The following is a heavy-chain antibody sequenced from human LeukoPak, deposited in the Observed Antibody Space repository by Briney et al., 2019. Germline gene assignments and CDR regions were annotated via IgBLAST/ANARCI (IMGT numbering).Heavy chain of an antibody. V-gene: IGHV1-2*02. J-gene: IGHJ6*03. CDR2: INPDGDVT. CDR1: GYSSTGYY. Sequence: ASMKVSCKASGYSSTGYYIHWVRQAPGQGLEWMGWINPDGDVTKSAQKFQGRVTMTTDKSINTVFMELSGLTSDDTALYYCARGPNHYYYMDFWGKGTTVSVSS. CDR3: ARGPNHYYYMDF. D-gene: IGHD2-8*01.